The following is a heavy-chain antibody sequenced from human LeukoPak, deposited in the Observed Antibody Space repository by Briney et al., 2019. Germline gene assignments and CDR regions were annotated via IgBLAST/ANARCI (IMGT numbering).Heavy chain of an antibody. D-gene: IGHD6-25*01. CDR2: IYPGDSDT. Sequence: GESLQISCKGSGYSFTSYWIGWARPMPGKGQEWMGIIYPGDSDTRYSPSFQGQVTISADKSISTAYLHWSSLKASDTAMYYCARGSGDDAFDIWGQGTMVTVSS. V-gene: IGHV5-51*01. CDR3: ARGSGDDAFDI. J-gene: IGHJ3*02. CDR1: GYSFTSYW.